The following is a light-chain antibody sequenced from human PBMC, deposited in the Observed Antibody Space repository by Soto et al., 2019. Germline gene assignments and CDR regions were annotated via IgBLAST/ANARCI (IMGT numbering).Light chain of an antibody. Sequence: DIVLTQSPGTLSLSPGERATLSCKTSQSSGSSFLAWYQHKPGQAPRLLIYASSNRATGIPDRFSGSGSATDFTLTISRLEPEDFAVFYCQQYGGSPITFGQGTRLEI. CDR2: ASS. J-gene: IGKJ5*01. CDR3: QQYGGSPIT. CDR1: QSSGSSF. V-gene: IGKV3-20*01.